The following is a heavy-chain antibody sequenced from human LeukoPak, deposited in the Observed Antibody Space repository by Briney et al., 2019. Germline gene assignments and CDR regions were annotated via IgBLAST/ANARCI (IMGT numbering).Heavy chain of an antibody. J-gene: IGHJ4*02. CDR1: GYTFTSYG. CDR2: ISAYNGNT. Sequence: GASVKVSCKASGYTFTSYGISWVRQAPGQGLEWMGWISAYNGNTNYAQKLQGRVTMTTDTSTSTAYMELRSLRSDDTAVYYCARDFGSGSYYFPHFDYWGQGTLVTVSS. CDR3: ARDFGSGSYYFPHFDY. V-gene: IGHV1-18*01. D-gene: IGHD1-26*01.